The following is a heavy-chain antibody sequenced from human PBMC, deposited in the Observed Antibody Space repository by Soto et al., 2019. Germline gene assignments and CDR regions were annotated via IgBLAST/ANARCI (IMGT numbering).Heavy chain of an antibody. Sequence: GASVKVSCKASGGTFSSYAISWVRQAPGQGLEWMGGIIPIFGTANYAQKFQGRVTITADKSTSTAYMELSSLRSEDTAVYYCATQAVAVHYYYYGMDVWGQGTTVTVSS. J-gene: IGHJ6*02. CDR3: ATQAVAVHYYYYGMDV. V-gene: IGHV1-69*06. D-gene: IGHD6-19*01. CDR1: GGTFSSYA. CDR2: IIPIFGTA.